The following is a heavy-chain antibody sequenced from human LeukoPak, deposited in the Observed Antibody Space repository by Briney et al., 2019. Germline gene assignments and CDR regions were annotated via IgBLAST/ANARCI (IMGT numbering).Heavy chain of an antibody. CDR1: GFTLGDYG. Sequence: PGRSLRLSCTASGFTLGDYGLSWVRQAPGKGLEWVGFIRSKANGGTTEYAASVKDRFIISRDDSKSIAYLQMDSLKTEDTAVYYCSRGDGGWVGKGDYWGQGTLVTVSS. V-gene: IGHV3-49*04. J-gene: IGHJ4*02. CDR2: IRSKANGGTT. CDR3: SRGDGGWVGKGDY. D-gene: IGHD4-23*01.